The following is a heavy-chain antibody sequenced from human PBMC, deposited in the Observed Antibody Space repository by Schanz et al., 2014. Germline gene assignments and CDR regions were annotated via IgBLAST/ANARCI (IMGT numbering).Heavy chain of an antibody. CDR2: IGGSGDST. CDR1: GFSFSGFA. Sequence: VQLEESGGGVVQPGGSLRLSCVASGFSFSGFAVHWVRQAPGKGLEWVSGIGGSGDSTHYADSVKGRFIISRDNSKNTLYLQVNSLRAEDTAVYYCAKDQGSYGSGSYSYFDYWGQGTLATVSS. J-gene: IGHJ4*02. V-gene: IGHV3-23*04. CDR3: AKDQGSYGSGSYSYFDY. D-gene: IGHD3-10*01.